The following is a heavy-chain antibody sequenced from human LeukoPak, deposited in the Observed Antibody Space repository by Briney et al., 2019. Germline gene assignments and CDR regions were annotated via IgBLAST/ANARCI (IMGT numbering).Heavy chain of an antibody. V-gene: IGHV1-46*01. CDR2: INPSGGST. CDR3: ARRLSGAFDI. Sequence: GASVKVSCKASGYTFTSYYMHWVRQAPGQGLEWMGIINPSGGSTSYAQKFQGRITMTRDTSTSTVYMELSSLRPEDTAVYYCARRLSGAFDIWGQGTMVTVSS. CDR1: GYTFTSYY. D-gene: IGHD1-26*01. J-gene: IGHJ3*02.